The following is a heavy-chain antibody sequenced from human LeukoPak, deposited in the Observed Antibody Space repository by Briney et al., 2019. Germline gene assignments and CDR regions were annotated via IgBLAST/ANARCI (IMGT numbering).Heavy chain of an antibody. V-gene: IGHV1-2*02. Sequence: ASVKVSCKASGYTFTSYGISWVRQAPGQGLEWMGWINPNSGGTNYAQKFQGRVTMTRDTSISTAYMELSRLRSDDTAVYYCARAEGTGDLKYWGQGTLVTVSS. J-gene: IGHJ4*02. CDR2: INPNSGGT. CDR1: GYTFTSYG. D-gene: IGHD7-27*01. CDR3: ARAEGTGDLKY.